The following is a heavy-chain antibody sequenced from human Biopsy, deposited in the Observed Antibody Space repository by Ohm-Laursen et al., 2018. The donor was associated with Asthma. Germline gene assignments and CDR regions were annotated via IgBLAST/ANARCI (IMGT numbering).Heavy chain of an antibody. D-gene: IGHD2-2*01. Sequence: GSSEKVSCKSFGGTFNTYAIGWVRQAPGQGLGWMGGINSVFGTTTYPQKFQDRVTITADDSTSTVYMELSSLRSEDTAVYYCARKAGSCISRTCYSLDFWGQGTLVTVSS. CDR2: INSVFGTT. V-gene: IGHV1-69*01. CDR1: GGTFNTYA. CDR3: ARKAGSCISRTCYSLDF. J-gene: IGHJ4*02.